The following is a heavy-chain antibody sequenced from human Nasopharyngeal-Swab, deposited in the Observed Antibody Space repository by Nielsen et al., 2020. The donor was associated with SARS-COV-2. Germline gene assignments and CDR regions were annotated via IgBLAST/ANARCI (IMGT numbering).Heavy chain of an antibody. V-gene: IGHV3-7*01. CDR1: GFTFSSYW. D-gene: IGHD6-19*01. Sequence: GGSLRLSCAASGFTFSSYWMSWVRQAPGKGLEWVANIKQDGSEKYYVDSVKGRFTISRDNAKNSPYLQMNSLRAEDTAVYYCARDFRDSAAVAGTVGAFDIWGQGTMVTVSS. J-gene: IGHJ3*02. CDR3: ARDFRDSAAVAGTVGAFDI. CDR2: IKQDGSEK.